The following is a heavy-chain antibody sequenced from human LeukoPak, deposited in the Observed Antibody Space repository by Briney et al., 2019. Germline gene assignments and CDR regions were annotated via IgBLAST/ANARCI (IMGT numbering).Heavy chain of an antibody. D-gene: IGHD3-9*01. CDR2: IYTSGST. V-gene: IGHV4-4*07. CDR1: GGSISSYY. J-gene: IGHJ3*02. Sequence: PSETLSLTCTVSGGSISSYYWSWIRRPAGKGLEWIGRIYTSGSTNYNPSLKSRVTMSVDTSKNQFSLKLSSVTAADTAVYYCARDGILTSLRAFDIWGQGTMVTVSS. CDR3: ARDGILTSLRAFDI.